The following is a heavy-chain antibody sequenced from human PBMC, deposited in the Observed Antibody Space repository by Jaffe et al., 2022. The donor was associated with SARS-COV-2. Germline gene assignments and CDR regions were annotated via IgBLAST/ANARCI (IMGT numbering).Heavy chain of an antibody. CDR3: ARVPRITMVRGVIIRDYYYYYMDV. V-gene: IGHV4-34*01. Sequence: QVQLQQWGAGLLKPSETLSLTCAVYGGSFSGYYWSWIRQPPGKGLEWIGEINHSGSTNYNPSLKSRVTISVDTSKNQFSLKLSSVTAADTAVYYCARVPRITMVRGVIIRDYYYYYMDVWGKGTTVTVSS. CDR1: GGSFSGYY. CDR2: INHSGST. J-gene: IGHJ6*03. D-gene: IGHD3-10*01.